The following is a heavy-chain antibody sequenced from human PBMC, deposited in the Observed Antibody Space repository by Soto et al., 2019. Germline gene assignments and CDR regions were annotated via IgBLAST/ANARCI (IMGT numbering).Heavy chain of an antibody. V-gene: IGHV4-31*03. CDR3: ARSNPNYYYYGMHV. D-gene: IGHD4-4*01. J-gene: IGHJ6*01. Sequence: SETLSLTCTVSVVSISSGGYYCSWIRQHPGKGLEWIGYIYYSGSTYYNPSLKSRVTISVDTSKNQFSLKLSSVTAADTAVYYCARSNPNYYYYGMHVWGQGTTVTVSS. CDR2: IYYSGST. CDR1: VVSISSGGYY.